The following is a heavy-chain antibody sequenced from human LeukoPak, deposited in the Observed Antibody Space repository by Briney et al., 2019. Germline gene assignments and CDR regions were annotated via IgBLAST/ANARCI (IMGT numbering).Heavy chain of an antibody. V-gene: IGHV3-7*01. D-gene: IGHD3-16*02. J-gene: IGHJ4*02. CDR1: GLTFSGPW. Sequence: GESLRLPCVASGLTFSGPWLNWVRQAPGQGLEWVANIKHDGREKYYVDSVKGRFTISRDDGQNSLSLHMNTVRAEDTAVYYCGYTNNFYHWGQGALVVVSA. CDR2: IKHDGREK. CDR3: GYTNNFYH.